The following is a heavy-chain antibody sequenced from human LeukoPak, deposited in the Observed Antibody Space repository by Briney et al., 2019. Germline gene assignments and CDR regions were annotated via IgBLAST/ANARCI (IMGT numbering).Heavy chain of an antibody. CDR3: ASWWNSHTLGGFDY. J-gene: IGHJ4*02. CDR1: GGSISSYY. D-gene: IGHD2-15*01. Sequence: NPSETLSLTCTVSGGSISSYYWSWIRQPPGKGLEWIGYIYYSGSTNYNPSLKSRVTISVDTSKNQFSLKLSSVTAADTAVYYCASWWNSHTLGGFDYWGQGTLVTVSS. V-gene: IGHV4-59*01. CDR2: IYYSGST.